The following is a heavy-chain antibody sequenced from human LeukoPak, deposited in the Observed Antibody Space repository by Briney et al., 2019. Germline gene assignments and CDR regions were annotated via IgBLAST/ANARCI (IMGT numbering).Heavy chain of an antibody. CDR3: ARLACSGGSCSHRYYFDY. Sequence: GESPKISCKGSGYSFTGYWIGWVRQMPGKGLEWMGNIYPGDSDTRKSPSFQGQVTISADKSISTAYLQWSSLKASDTAMYYCARLACSGGSCSHRYYFDYWGQGTLVTVSS. J-gene: IGHJ4*02. CDR2: IYPGDSDT. V-gene: IGHV5-51*03. D-gene: IGHD2-15*01. CDR1: GYSFTGYW.